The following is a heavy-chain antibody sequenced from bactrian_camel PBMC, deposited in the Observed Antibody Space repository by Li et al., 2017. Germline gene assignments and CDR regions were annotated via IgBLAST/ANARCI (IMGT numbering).Heavy chain of an antibody. D-gene: IGHD6*01. V-gene: IGHV3S55*01. CDR3: AAKCAMVSGRPTGACTY. CDR2: FGDDAST. CDR1: GDGSSSYC. Sequence: VQLVESGGGSVQAGGHLRLSCAASGDGSSSYCMGWYRQYPGKEREGVASFGDDASTRYADSVKGRFTISKDKVKNTLYLQMDSLKPEDTAMYYCAAKCAMVSGRPTGACTYWGQGTQVTV. J-gene: IGHJ4*01.